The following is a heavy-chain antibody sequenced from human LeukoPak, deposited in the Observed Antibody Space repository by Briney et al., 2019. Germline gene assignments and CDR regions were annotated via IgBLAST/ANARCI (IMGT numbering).Heavy chain of an antibody. Sequence: GASVKVSCKASGYTFTGYYMHWVRQAPGQGLEWMGWINPNSGGTNYAQKFRGRVTMTRDTSISTAYMELSRLRSDDTAVYYCARDLAEAAAGYYYYGMDVWGQGTTVTVSS. CDR1: GYTFTGYY. D-gene: IGHD6-13*01. V-gene: IGHV1-2*02. J-gene: IGHJ6*02. CDR2: INPNSGGT. CDR3: ARDLAEAAAGYYYYGMDV.